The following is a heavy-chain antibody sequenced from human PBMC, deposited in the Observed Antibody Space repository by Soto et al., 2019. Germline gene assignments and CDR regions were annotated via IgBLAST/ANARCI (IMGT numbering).Heavy chain of an antibody. J-gene: IGHJ5*02. D-gene: IGHD3-22*01. CDR1: GFTFSSYG. CDR3: AKGGLPNYYDSSGTRFDP. CDR2: ISNEEANK. V-gene: IGHV3-30*18. Sequence: PGGSLRLSCAASGFTFSSYGMHWVRQAPGKGLEWVAVISNEEANKNYVDSVKGRFTVSRDNSKNTLSLQMNSLRAEDTAVYYCAKGGLPNYYDSSGTRFDPWGQGPLVTGSS.